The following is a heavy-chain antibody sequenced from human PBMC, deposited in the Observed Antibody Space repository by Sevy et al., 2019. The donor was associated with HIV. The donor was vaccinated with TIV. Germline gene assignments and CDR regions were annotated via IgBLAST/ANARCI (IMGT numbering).Heavy chain of an antibody. CDR2: IIPILGTV. V-gene: IGHV1-69*13. Sequence: ASVKVSCKASGGTFSSYGISWVRQAPGQGLEWMGGIIPILGTVNYAQKFQGRVTITADESTKTAYMELSSLRYEDTAEYYCARGGGNGWYYFDYWGQETLVTVSS. J-gene: IGHJ4*02. D-gene: IGHD6-19*01. CDR1: GGTFSSYG. CDR3: ARGGGNGWYYFDY.